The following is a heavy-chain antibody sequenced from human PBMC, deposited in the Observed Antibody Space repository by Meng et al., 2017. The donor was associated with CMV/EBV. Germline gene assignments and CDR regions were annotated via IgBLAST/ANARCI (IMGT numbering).Heavy chain of an antibody. V-gene: IGHV3-30*02. CDR1: GFTFSSYG. J-gene: IGHJ4*02. D-gene: IGHD5-18*01. CDR3: ATLHTATGAY. Sequence: GESLKISCAASGFTFSSYGMHWVRQAPGKGLEGVAFIRYDGSNKYYADSVKGRFTISRDNSKNTLYLQMNSLRAEDTAVYYCATLHTATGAYWGQGTLVTVSS. CDR2: IRYDGSNK.